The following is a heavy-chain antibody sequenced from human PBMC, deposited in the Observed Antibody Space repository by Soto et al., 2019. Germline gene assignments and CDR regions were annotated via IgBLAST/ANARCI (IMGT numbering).Heavy chain of an antibody. J-gene: IGHJ5*02. Sequence: PGGSLRLSCAASGFTSSSYVMSWVRQAPGRGLEWVSVISGSGGSTYYADSVKGRFTISRDNSKNTLYLQMNSLRAEDKAVYYCATKTAGSRGWFDQWGQGTLVTVSS. D-gene: IGHD5-18*01. CDR1: GFTSSSYV. CDR3: ATKTAGSRGWFDQ. CDR2: ISGSGGST. V-gene: IGHV3-23*01.